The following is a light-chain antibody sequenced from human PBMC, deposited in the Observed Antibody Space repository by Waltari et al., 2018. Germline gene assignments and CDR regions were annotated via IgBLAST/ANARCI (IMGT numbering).Light chain of an antibody. V-gene: IGLV2-11*01. CDR2: DLS. CDR1: SSDVGGYKL. Sequence: QSALTQPRSVSGSPGQSVTPPCTGTSSDVGGYKLVPWYQQHPGKAPKLMIYDLSKRPSGVPDRFSGSKSGNTASLTISGLQAEDEADYYCCSYAGSYTFVFGGGTKLTVL. CDR3: CSYAGSYTFV. J-gene: IGLJ2*01.